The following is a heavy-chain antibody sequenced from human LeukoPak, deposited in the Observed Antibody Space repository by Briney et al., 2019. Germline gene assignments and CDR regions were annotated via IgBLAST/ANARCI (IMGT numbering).Heavy chain of an antibody. Sequence: PGGSLRLSCAASGFTFSDYYMSWIRQAPGKGLEWVSAISGSGGSTYYADSVKGRFTISRDNSKNTLYLQMNSLRAEDTAVYYCVRDDDRPDNGLDYWGQGTLVTVSS. D-gene: IGHD3-22*01. J-gene: IGHJ4*02. V-gene: IGHV3-23*01. CDR1: GFTFSDYY. CDR3: VRDDDRPDNGLDY. CDR2: ISGSGGST.